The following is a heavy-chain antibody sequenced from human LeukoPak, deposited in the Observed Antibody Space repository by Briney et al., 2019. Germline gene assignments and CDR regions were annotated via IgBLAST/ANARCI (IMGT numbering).Heavy chain of an antibody. V-gene: IGHV3-23*01. Sequence: GGSLRLSCAASGFTFSSYGMSWVRQAPGKGLEWVSSISGSGNTYYADSVKGRFTVSRDNSKNTLYLQVNSLRAEDTAVFYCAKGGISSAAGLDHWGQGTLVTVSS. CDR1: GFTFSSYG. D-gene: IGHD6-13*01. CDR2: ISGSGNT. CDR3: AKGGISSAAGLDH. J-gene: IGHJ4*02.